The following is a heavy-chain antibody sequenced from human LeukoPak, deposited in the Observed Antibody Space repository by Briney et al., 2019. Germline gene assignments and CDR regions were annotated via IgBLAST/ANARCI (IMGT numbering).Heavy chain of an antibody. V-gene: IGHV3-11*01. J-gene: IGHJ4*02. CDR1: GFTFSDYY. CDR3: ASSEQDITGYSSGWPLDY. D-gene: IGHD6-19*01. Sequence: GGSLRLSCAASGFTFSDYYMSWIRQAPGKGLEWVSYISSSGSTIYYADSVKGRFTISRDSAKNSLYLQMNSLRAEDTAVYYCASSEQDITGYSSGWPLDYWGQGTLVTVSS. CDR2: ISSSGSTI.